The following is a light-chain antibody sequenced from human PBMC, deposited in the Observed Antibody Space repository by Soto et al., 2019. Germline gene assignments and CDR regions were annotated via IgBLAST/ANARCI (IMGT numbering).Light chain of an antibody. J-gene: IGKJ1*01. CDR3: QQYNNWPRT. CDR2: GAS. Sequence: IVMTQSPATLSLSPGGRATLSCRASQSISDTLAWYKQKPGQAPRLLSYGASTRATGIPARFSGSGSGTEFTLTISSLQSEDFAVYYCQQYNNWPRTFGQGTKVDIK. CDR1: QSISDT. V-gene: IGKV3-15*01.